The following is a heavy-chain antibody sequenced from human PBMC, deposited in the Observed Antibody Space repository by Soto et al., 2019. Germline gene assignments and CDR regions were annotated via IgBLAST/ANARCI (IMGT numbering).Heavy chain of an antibody. D-gene: IGHD1-1*01. V-gene: IGHV3-33*01. CDR1: GFTFSTYG. J-gene: IGHJ3*02. Sequence: QVQLVESGGGVVQPGRPLRLSCVASGFTFSTYGMHWVRQAPGKGLEWVAMTWNDGSNKYYADSVKDRFTISRDNSKNTLYLQMNSLRDEDSAVYYCTTELNDMEAFDIWGQGTMVTVSS. CDR2: TWNDGSNK. CDR3: TTELNDMEAFDI.